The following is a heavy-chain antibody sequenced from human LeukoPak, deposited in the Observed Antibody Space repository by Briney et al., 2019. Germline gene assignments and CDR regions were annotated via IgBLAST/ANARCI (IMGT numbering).Heavy chain of an antibody. J-gene: IGHJ4*02. CDR2: IYYSGIT. V-gene: IGHV4-39*07. D-gene: IGHD5-12*01. CDR1: GDSIRNISYY. Sequence: SETLSLTCTVSGDSIRNISYYWGWIRQSPRKGLEWIGSIYYSGITNYNLSLKSRVTMSLDTSKNQISLKLSSVTAADTAVYYCARVSGYDSDYWGQGTLVTVSS. CDR3: ARVSGYDSDY.